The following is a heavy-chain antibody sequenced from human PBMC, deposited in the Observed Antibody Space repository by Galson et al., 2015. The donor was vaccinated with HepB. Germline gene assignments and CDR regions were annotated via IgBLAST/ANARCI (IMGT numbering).Heavy chain of an antibody. Sequence: SVKVSCKASGYTFTSYHMHWVRQAPGRGLEWMGIVNPGVGSTSYAQKFQGRVTMTRDTSTSTVYMALSSLRSKDTAVYYCARDRKSDYGDYVFDYWGQGTLVTVSS. D-gene: IGHD4-17*01. CDR3: ARDRKSDYGDYVFDY. CDR2: VNPGVGST. CDR1: GYTFTSYH. J-gene: IGHJ4*02. V-gene: IGHV1-46*01.